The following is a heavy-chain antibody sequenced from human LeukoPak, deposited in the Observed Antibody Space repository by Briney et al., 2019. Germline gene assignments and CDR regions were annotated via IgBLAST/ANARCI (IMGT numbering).Heavy chain of an antibody. Sequence: PGGSLRLSCTASGFTFNNYVMTWVRQAPGKGLEWVSSISSRGDYTYSADSVKGRFTISRDNSKNTLYLQMDSLRADDTAVYYCAKDQHTPLFMDYWGQGTLVTVSS. D-gene: IGHD2-2*02. J-gene: IGHJ4*02. CDR1: GFTFNNYV. CDR3: AKDQHTPLFMDY. V-gene: IGHV3-23*01. CDR2: ISSRGDYT.